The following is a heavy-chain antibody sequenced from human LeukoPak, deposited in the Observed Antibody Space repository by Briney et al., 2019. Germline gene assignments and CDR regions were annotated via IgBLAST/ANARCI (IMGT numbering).Heavy chain of an antibody. D-gene: IGHD3-22*01. Sequence: GASVKVSCKASGYTFTSYGISWVRQTPGPGLEWVGWISAYNGNTNNAQKLQGRVTITTDTSTSTAYTELRSRRSDDTGVYYCAREPRRYYDSSGYDYWGQGTLVTVSS. V-gene: IGHV1-18*01. J-gene: IGHJ4*02. CDR3: AREPRRYYDSSGYDY. CDR1: GYTFTSYG. CDR2: ISAYNGNT.